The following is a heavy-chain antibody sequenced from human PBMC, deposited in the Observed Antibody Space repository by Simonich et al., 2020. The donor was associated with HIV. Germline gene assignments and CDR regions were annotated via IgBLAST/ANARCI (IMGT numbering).Heavy chain of an antibody. V-gene: IGHV4-39*01. CDR1: GGSISSSSYY. D-gene: IGHD4-17*01. CDR2: IYYSGST. CDR3: ARRSTTVTSWGYYYYYMDV. Sequence: QLQLQESGPGLVKPSETLSLTCTVSGGSISSSSYYWGWIRQPPGKGLEWIGSIYYSGSTYYNPSLKSRVTISVDTSKNQFSLKLRSVTAADTAVYYCARRSTTVTSWGYYYYYMDVWGKGTTVTVSS. J-gene: IGHJ6*03.